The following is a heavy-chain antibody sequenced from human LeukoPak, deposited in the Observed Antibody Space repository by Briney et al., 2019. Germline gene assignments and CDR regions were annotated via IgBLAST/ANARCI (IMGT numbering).Heavy chain of an antibody. D-gene: IGHD6-13*01. CDR2: ISNSAATI. J-gene: IGHJ3*02. CDR3: ARDGGGSSWYPGAFDI. CDR1: GFTFSDYY. Sequence: PGGSLRLSCATSGFTFSDYYMSWVRQAPGKGLEWVSYISNSAATIYYADSVKGRFTISRDNSKNTLYLQMNSLRAGDTAVYYCARDGGGSSWYPGAFDIWGQGTMVTVSS. V-gene: IGHV3-11*01.